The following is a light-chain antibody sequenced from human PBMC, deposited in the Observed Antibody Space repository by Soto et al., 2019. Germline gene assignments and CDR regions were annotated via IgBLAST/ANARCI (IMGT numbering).Light chain of an antibody. V-gene: IGKV1-39*01. CDR2: SAS. J-gene: IGKJ2*01. CDR1: QTISTH. Sequence: DIQMTQSPSSLSASVGDRVTITCRASQTISTHLNWYQQKPGKAPKLLIYSASTLQSGVPARFSGSVSGTDFTLPINSLQPEDFATDYCQQSLTIPYTFGQGTKLEIK. CDR3: QQSLTIPYT.